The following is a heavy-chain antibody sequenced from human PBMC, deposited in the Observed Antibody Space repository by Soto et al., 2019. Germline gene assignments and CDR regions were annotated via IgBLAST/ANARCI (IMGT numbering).Heavy chain of an antibody. CDR2: IYYSGST. J-gene: IGHJ4*02. Sequence: PSETLSLTCTVSGDSVSSGTYVWSWIRQPPGKGLQWIGYIYYSGSTNYNPSLKSRVTISVDTSKNQLPLTMKSVTAADTGVYYCASHPLDWGDADSWGQGVLVTVSS. V-gene: IGHV4-61*01. CDR3: ASHPLDWGDADS. D-gene: IGHD3-3*01. CDR1: GDSVSSGTYV.